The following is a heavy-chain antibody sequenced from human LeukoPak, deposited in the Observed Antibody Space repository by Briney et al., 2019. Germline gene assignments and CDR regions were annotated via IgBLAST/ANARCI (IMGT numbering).Heavy chain of an antibody. CDR2: INWNSGST. CDR1: GFTFDDYA. CDR3: AKLIDPSGRAHYGMDV. V-gene: IGHV3-9*01. D-gene: IGHD2-15*01. Sequence: GGSLRLSCAASGFTFDDYAMHWVRRAPGKGLEWVSGINWNSGSTGYADSVKGRFTISRDNAKNSLYLQMNSLRAEDTAVYYCAKLIDPSGRAHYGMDVWGQGTTVTVSS. J-gene: IGHJ6*02.